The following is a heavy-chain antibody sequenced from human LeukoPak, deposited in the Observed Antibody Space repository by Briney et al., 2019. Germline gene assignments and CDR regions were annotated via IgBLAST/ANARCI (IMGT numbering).Heavy chain of an antibody. CDR3: AREGIAVAGTGDFDY. CDR2: VNPSGGST. Sequence: ASVKVSCKASGYTFTSYYMHWVRQAPGQGLEWMGIVNPSGGSTSYAQRFQGRVTMTRDTSTSTVYMELSSLRSEDTAVYYCAREGIAVAGTGDFDYWGQGTLVTVSS. D-gene: IGHD6-19*01. J-gene: IGHJ4*02. CDR1: GYTFTSYY. V-gene: IGHV1-46*01.